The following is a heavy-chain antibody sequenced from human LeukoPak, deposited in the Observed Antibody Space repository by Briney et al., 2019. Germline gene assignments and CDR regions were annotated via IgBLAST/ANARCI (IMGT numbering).Heavy chain of an antibody. V-gene: IGHV3-23*01. CDR1: GFTFSSYA. CDR3: TKDHGFYSSGWHPLFDH. J-gene: IGHJ4*02. CDR2: ISDSGSST. D-gene: IGHD6-19*01. Sequence: GGSLRLSCAASGFTFSSYAMSWVRHAPGKGLEWVSTISDSGSSTYYTDSVKGRFTFSRDNSTNTLHLQMNSLRAEDTAVYYCTKDHGFYSSGWHPLFDHWGQGTLATVTP.